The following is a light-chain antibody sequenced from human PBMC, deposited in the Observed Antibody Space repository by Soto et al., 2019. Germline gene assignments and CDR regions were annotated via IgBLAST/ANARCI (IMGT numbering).Light chain of an antibody. Sequence: DIQMTQFPSSLSASVGARVTITCRASRAINDYVAWYQQKPGKSPNLLIFAASSLESGVPSRFSGSGSGTEFTLTISSLQPEDVATYYCQCYKSPPITFSPGPKVEMK. CDR3: QCYKSPPIT. V-gene: IGKV1-27*01. J-gene: IGKJ3*01. CDR1: RAINDY. CDR2: AAS.